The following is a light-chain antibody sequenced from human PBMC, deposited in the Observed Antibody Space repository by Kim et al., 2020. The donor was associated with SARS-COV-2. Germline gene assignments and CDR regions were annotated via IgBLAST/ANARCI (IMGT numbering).Light chain of an antibody. Sequence: RVIISCTGSSSNIGAGYNVHWYQQVPGTPPKHLIYVNSNRPSGVPDRFSGSKSGTSASLAITGLQAEDEADYYCQSFDSSLTGRVFGGGTKLTVL. V-gene: IGLV1-40*01. CDR2: VNS. CDR1: SSNIGAGYN. J-gene: IGLJ3*02. CDR3: QSFDSSLTGRV.